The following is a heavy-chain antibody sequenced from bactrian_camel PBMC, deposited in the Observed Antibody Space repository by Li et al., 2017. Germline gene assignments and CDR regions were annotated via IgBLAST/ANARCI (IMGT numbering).Heavy chain of an antibody. V-gene: IGHV3S1*01. J-gene: IGHJ4*01. Sequence: HVQLVESGGGSVEAGGSLTLTCVASGYTYSGYCMGWFRQAPGKGREGVASIRTDFSQTNYADSVKGRFTSSRDNAKNTLYLQLNSLKTEDTAIYYCVKDDGWFTLEHNYWGQGTQVTVS. CDR2: IRTDFSQT. D-gene: IGHD6*01. CDR1: GYTYSGYC. CDR3: VKDDGWFTLEHNY.